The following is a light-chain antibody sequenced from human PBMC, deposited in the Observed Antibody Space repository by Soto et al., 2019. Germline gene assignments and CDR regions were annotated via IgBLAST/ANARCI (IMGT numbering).Light chain of an antibody. CDR1: EDIDTS. Sequence: DIQMTQSPSTLSVSLGDRITITCRASEDIDTSLAWFQQRPGKAPKVLIAGASGLMNGVPSTFSGSGSGTEFALTISSLQPDDFATYYCQQYNSYLRTFGQGTKVDIK. CDR3: QQYNSYLRT. J-gene: IGKJ1*01. V-gene: IGKV1-5*01. CDR2: GAS.